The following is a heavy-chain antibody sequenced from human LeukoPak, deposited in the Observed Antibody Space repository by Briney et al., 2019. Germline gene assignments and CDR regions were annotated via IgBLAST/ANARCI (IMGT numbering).Heavy chain of an antibody. CDR3: ARVGYCSGGSCSS. V-gene: IGHV1-2*02. D-gene: IGHD2-15*01. CDR2: INPNSGGT. J-gene: IGHJ5*02. Sequence: ASVKVSCKASGYTFTGYYMHWVRPAPGQGLEWMGWINPNSGGTNYAQKFQGRVTMTRDTSISTAYMELSRLRSDDTAVYYCARVGYCSGGSCSSWGQGTLVTVSS. CDR1: GYTFTGYY.